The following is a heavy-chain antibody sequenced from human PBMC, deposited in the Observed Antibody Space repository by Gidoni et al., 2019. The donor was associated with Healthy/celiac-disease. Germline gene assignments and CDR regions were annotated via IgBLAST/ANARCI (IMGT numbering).Heavy chain of an antibody. CDR2: IYYSGST. J-gene: IGHJ4*02. V-gene: IGHV4-39*01. CDR3: ASSIVSPEYYFDY. CDR1: GGSISSSSYY. D-gene: IGHD3-16*02. Sequence: QLQLQESGPGLVKPSETLSLTCTVSGGSISSSSYYWGWIRQPPGKGLEWIGSIYYSGSTYDNPSLKSRVTISVDTSKNQFSLKLSSVTAADTAVYYCASSIVSPEYYFDYWGQGTLVTVSS.